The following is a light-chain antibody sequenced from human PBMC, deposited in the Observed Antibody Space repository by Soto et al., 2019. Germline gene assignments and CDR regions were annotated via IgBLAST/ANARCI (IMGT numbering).Light chain of an antibody. V-gene: IGKV3-15*01. CDR1: QSVSSN. CDR2: DAT. Sequence: EIVMTQSPATLSVSPGERATLSCRASQSVSSNLAWYQQKPGQAPRLLIYDATTRATGIPARFRASEFGTEFNLTISSLQSEDFAVYYCQQYNNWPYTFGQGTKLEIK. CDR3: QQYNNWPYT. J-gene: IGKJ2*01.